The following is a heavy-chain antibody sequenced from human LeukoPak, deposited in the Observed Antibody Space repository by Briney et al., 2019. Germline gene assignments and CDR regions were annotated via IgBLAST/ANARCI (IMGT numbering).Heavy chain of an antibody. Sequence: GGSLRLSCAASGFTLSTYEMNWVRQAPGKGLEWVSYISSSGSTIYYADSVKGRFTISRDNAKSSLYLQMNSLRAEDTAVYYCARDSFDSSGYYSGYWGQGTLVTVSS. CDR1: GFTLSTYE. J-gene: IGHJ4*02. D-gene: IGHD3-22*01. CDR3: ARDSFDSSGYYSGY. CDR2: ISSSGSTI. V-gene: IGHV3-48*03.